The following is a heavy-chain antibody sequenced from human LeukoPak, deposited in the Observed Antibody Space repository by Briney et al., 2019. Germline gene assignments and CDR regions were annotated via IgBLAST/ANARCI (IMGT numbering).Heavy chain of an antibody. CDR3: ARGVVDTAMVYFDY. J-gene: IGHJ4*02. D-gene: IGHD5-18*01. V-gene: IGHV4-59*01. CDR2: IYYSGST. CDR1: GGSISSCY. Sequence: SETLSLTSTVSGGSISSCYWSWIRQTPGKGLEWIGYIYYSGSTNYNPSLKSRVTISVDTSKNQFSLKLSSVTAADTAVYYCARGVVDTAMVYFDYWGQGTLVTVSS.